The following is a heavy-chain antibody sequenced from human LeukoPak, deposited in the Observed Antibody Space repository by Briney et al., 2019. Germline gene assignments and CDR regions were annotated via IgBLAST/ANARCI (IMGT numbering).Heavy chain of an antibody. V-gene: IGHV4-59*06. CDR1: GGPLSSYY. CDR3: AREHGASGLLWFGYY. J-gene: IGHJ4*02. CDR2: IYYNGNT. Sequence: PSETLSLTCTVSGGPLSSYYWSWIRQHPGKGLEWIGYIYYNGNTYHHPSLKSRVAISVDTSKNQISLKLSSVTAADTAVYYCAREHGASGLLWFGYYWGEGTLVTVSS. D-gene: IGHD3-10*01.